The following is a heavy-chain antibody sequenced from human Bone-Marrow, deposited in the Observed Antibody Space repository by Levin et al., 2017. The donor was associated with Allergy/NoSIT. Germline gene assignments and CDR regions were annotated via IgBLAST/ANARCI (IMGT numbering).Heavy chain of an antibody. CDR2: INPSDGGT. J-gene: IGHJ5*02. V-gene: IGHV1-46*01. CDR3: AREGPRERKLQPSYFDT. CDR1: GYLFSNYH. D-gene: IGHD1-26*01. Sequence: VASVKVSCTASGYLFSNYHIHWVRQAPGQGLEWVGVINPSDGGTNSAQKFQGRVTMTRDTSTATVSMEVTQLTSDDTGVFYCAREGPRERKLQPSYFDTWGQGTLVTVSS.